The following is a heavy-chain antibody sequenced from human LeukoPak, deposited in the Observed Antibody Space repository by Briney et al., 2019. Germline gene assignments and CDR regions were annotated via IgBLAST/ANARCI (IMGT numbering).Heavy chain of an antibody. J-gene: IGHJ5*02. D-gene: IGHD3-9*01. CDR2: INHSGST. CDR1: GGSFSGYY. V-gene: IGHV4-34*01. Sequence: PSETLSLACAVYGGSFSGYYWSWIRQPPGKGLEWIGEINHSGSTNYNPSLKSRVTISVGTSKNQFSLKLSSVTAADTAVYYCARMHFDQFDPWGQGTLVTVSS. CDR3: ARMHFDQFDP.